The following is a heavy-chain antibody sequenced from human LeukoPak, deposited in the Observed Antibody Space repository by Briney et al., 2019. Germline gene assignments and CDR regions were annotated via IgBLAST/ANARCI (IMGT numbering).Heavy chain of an antibody. CDR3: ARAGDLIIVAMGAFDI. Sequence: PSETLSLTCAVSGGSISSGGYSWSWIRQPPGKGLEWIGYIYYSGPSFYNPSLKSRVTISEDRSKNQFSLRLSSVTAADTAVYYCARAGDLIIVAMGAFDIWGQGTMVTVSS. V-gene: IGHV4-30-2*01. J-gene: IGHJ3*02. CDR2: IYYSGPS. CDR1: GGSISSGGYS. D-gene: IGHD5-12*01.